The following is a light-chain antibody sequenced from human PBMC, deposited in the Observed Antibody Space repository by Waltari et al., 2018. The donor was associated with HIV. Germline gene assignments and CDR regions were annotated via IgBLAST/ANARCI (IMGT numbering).Light chain of an antibody. CDR3: HQYGSSPWT. CDR1: QSVTSNS. J-gene: IGKJ1*01. V-gene: IGKV3-20*01. CDR2: GAS. Sequence: EIVLTQSPGTLSLSPGERATLSGRARQSVTSNSLAWFQQKPGQAPSLLIYGASSRATGTPDRFSAGGSGTDFTLTISGLEPEDFAVYFCHQYGSSPWTFGQGAKVEIK.